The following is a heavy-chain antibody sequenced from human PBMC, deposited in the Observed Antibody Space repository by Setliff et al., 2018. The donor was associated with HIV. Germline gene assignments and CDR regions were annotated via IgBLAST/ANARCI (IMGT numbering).Heavy chain of an antibody. D-gene: IGHD1-1*01. CDR1: RFAFNTYW. CDR2: INQDGNKK. Sequence: HPGGSLRLSCAASRFAFNTYWMNWVRQAPGKGLEWVANINQDGNKKYHAGSVWGRFTISRDNAKNSLYLQMNSLRAEDTAVYYCARPLLGNWFDSWGRGTLVTVSS. V-gene: IGHV3-7*03. CDR3: ARPLLGNWFDS. J-gene: IGHJ5*01.